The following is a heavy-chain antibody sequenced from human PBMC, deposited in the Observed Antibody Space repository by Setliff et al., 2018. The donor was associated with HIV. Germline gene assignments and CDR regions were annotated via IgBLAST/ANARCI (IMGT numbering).Heavy chain of an antibody. D-gene: IGHD3-9*01. CDR2: INPDTGDT. CDR1: GYIFTGYY. CDR3: ARGAEDLAINPPSFDYYFDY. J-gene: IGHJ4*02. Sequence: ASVKVSCKASGYIFTGYYIHWVRQAPGQGLEWMGRINPDTGDTNYAQKFQGRVTLTRDTSISTVYMELSSLRSDDTALYFRARGAEDLAINPPSFDYYFDYWGQGTPVTVSS. V-gene: IGHV1-2*06.